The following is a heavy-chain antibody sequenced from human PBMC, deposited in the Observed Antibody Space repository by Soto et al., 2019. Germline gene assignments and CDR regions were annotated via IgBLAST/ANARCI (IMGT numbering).Heavy chain of an antibody. J-gene: IGHJ4*02. Sequence: RLSGAAYEFTFSSYSMNCVHQAPGKGLEWVSSISSSSSYIYYADSVKGRFTISRDNAKNSLYLQMNSLRAEDTAVYYCARVVRGYSYGCDYWGQGTLVTVSS. CDR2: ISSSSSYI. D-gene: IGHD5-18*01. V-gene: IGHV3-21*01. CDR1: EFTFSSYS. CDR3: ARVVRGYSYGCDY.